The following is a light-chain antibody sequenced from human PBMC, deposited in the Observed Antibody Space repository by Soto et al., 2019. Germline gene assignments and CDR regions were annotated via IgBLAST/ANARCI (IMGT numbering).Light chain of an antibody. V-gene: IGKV1-5*01. CDR3: QQYGGSPTT. J-gene: IGKJ1*01. CDR2: DAS. Sequence: DIQMTQSPSTLSASVGYRFTITCRASQTINSWLAWYQQKPGKAPKVLIFDASSLKTGVPSRFSGSGSGTEFTLTISSLQPDDFEVYYCQQYGGSPTTFGQGTTGDIK. CDR1: QTINSW.